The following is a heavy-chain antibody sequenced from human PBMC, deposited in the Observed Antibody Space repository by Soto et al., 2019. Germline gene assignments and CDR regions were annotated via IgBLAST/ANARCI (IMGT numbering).Heavy chain of an antibody. V-gene: IGHV4-59*01. CDR2: IYYSGST. J-gene: IGHJ5*02. Sequence: SETLYLTCAVSGGSISSYYWSWIRQPPGKGLEWIGYIYYSGSTNYNPSLKSRVTISVDTSKNQFSLKLSSVTAADTAVYYCARENKYDFWSGSNWFDPWGQGTLVTVSS. CDR1: GGSISSYY. CDR3: ARENKYDFWSGSNWFDP. D-gene: IGHD3-3*01.